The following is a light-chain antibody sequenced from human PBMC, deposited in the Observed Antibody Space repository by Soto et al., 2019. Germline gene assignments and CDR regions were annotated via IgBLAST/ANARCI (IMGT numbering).Light chain of an antibody. V-gene: IGLV2-8*01. J-gene: IGLJ1*01. CDR3: SSYAGSNGV. Sequence: QSALTQPPSASGSPGQSVTISCTGTSSDVGGYNYVSWYQQHPGKAPKLMIYEVSKRPSGVPDRFSGSKSVNTASLTVSGLKAEDEDDYYCSSYAGSNGVFGTGTKVTVL. CDR1: SSDVGGYNY. CDR2: EVS.